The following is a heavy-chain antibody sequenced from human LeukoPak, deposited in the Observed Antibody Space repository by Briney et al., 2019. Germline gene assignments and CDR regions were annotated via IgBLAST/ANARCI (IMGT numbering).Heavy chain of an antibody. J-gene: IGHJ4*02. CDR1: GFTFSSYE. CDR3: AREIKRSSGWYDFDY. V-gene: IGHV3-48*03. D-gene: IGHD6-19*01. Sequence: GGSLRLSCAASGFTFSSYEMNWVRQAPGKWLEWVSYISSSGDTIYYADSVKGRFTISRDNAKNSLYLQMNSLRAEDTAVYYCAREIKRSSGWYDFDYWGQGTLVTVSS. CDR2: ISSSGDTI.